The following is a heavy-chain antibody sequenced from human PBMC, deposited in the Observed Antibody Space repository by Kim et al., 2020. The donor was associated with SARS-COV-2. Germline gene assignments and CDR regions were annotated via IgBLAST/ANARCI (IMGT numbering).Heavy chain of an antibody. CDR3: AKPTSHGSGSSDFDY. CDR1: GFTFSSYA. J-gene: IGHJ4*02. Sequence: GGSLRLSCAASGFTFSSYAMSWVRQAPGKGLEWVSAISGSGGSTYYADSVKGRFTISRDNSKNTLYLQMNSLRAEDTAVYYCAKPTSHGSGSSDFDYWGQGTLVTVSS. D-gene: IGHD3-10*01. V-gene: IGHV3-23*01. CDR2: ISGSGGST.